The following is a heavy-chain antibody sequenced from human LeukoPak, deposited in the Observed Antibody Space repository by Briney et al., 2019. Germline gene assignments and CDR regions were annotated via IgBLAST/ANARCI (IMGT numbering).Heavy chain of an antibody. CDR3: AREHFDSSGYLD. V-gene: IGHV3-33*01. CDR1: GFTFSSYG. J-gene: IGHJ4*02. D-gene: IGHD3-22*01. CDR2: IWYDGSNK. Sequence: GRSLRLSRAASGFTFSSYGMHWVRQAPGKGLEWVAVIWYDGSNKYYADSVKGRFTISRDNSKNTLYLQMNSLRAEDTAVYYCAREHFDSSGYLDWGQGTLVTVSS.